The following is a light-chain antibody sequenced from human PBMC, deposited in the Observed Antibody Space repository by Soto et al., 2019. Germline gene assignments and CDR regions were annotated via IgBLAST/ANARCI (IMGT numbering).Light chain of an antibody. CDR2: STS. V-gene: IGKV1-17*01. CDR3: LHQYTYLRT. CDR1: QGIGTD. Sequence: DIQMTQSPSSLSASVGDRVTIPCRASQGIGTDLGWYRQKPGRAPERLIYSTSSVQSGVPSRFIGSGSGTEFSLTITRLQPEDFATYYCLHQYTYLRTFGQGTKVELK. J-gene: IGKJ1*01.